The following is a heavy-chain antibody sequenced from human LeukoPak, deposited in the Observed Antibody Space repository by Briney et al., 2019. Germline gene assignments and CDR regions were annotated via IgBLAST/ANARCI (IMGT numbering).Heavy chain of an antibody. J-gene: IGHJ4*02. CDR1: GGSISSYY. D-gene: IGHD3-22*01. CDR2: IHNSGQT. CDR3: ARVPHCDSNGCYDGGRYCEH. V-gene: IGHV4-59*08. Sequence: PSETLSLTCTASGGSISSYYWGWIRQPPGKGLEWIGSIHNSGQTYHNPSLKSRITISVDTSKNQFSLKLGSVTAADTAVYYCARVPHCDSNGCYDGGRYCEHWGQGALVTVSS.